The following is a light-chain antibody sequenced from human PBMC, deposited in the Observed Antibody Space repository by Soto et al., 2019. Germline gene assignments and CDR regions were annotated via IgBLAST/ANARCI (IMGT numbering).Light chain of an antibody. J-gene: IGKJ1*01. CDR2: KAS. CDR1: QSISSW. V-gene: IGKV1-5*03. CDR3: QQYNTYSRT. Sequence: IQMTQTPSALSAFVGDRGTITCRASQSISSWLAWYQQKPGKAPSLLIYKASTLESGVPSRFSGSGSGTEFTLTITSLQPDDFATYYCQQYNTYSRTFGQGTKVDIK.